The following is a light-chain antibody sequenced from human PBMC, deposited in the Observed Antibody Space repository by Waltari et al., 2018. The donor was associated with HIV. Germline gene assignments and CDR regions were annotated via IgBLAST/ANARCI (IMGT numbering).Light chain of an antibody. CDR3: QSYDTSLSGSV. V-gene: IGLV4-69*01. CDR2: LNSDGSH. J-gene: IGLJ3*02. Sequence: QLVVTQSPSASASLGASVKLTCTLSSGHSSYAIAWHQQRPQKGPRYLMKLNSDGSHIKGDGIPDRFSGSSSGAERYLTISSLQSEDEADYYCQSYDTSLSGSVFGGGTKLTVL. CDR1: SGHSSYA.